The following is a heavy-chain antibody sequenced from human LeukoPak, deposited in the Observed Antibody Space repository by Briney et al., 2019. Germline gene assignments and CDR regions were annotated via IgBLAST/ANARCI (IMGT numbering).Heavy chain of an antibody. CDR2: ITDSGRKT. CDR3: AKITKATTPNY. V-gene: IGHV3-23*01. D-gene: IGHD4-17*01. J-gene: IGHJ4*02. CDR1: GLIFSNYA. Sequence: GGSLRLSCAASGLIFSNYAMNWVRQASGKGLEWVSGITDSGRKTYYADSVKGRLSISRDNSKNTVYLQMSDLRAEDTAVYYCAKITKATTPNYWGQGTLVTVSS.